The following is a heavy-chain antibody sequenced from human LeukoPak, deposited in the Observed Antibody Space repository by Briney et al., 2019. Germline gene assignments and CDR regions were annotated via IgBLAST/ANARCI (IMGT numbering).Heavy chain of an antibody. Sequence: PGGSLRLSCAASGFTVSSNYMSWVRQAPGKGLEWVSVIYSGGSTYYADSVKGRFTISRDNSKNTLYLQMNSLRAEDTAVYYCARASYDILTGHNYYMDVWGKGTTVTISS. J-gene: IGHJ6*03. CDR1: GFTVSSNY. D-gene: IGHD3-9*01. CDR3: ARASYDILTGHNYYMDV. V-gene: IGHV3-53*01. CDR2: IYSGGST.